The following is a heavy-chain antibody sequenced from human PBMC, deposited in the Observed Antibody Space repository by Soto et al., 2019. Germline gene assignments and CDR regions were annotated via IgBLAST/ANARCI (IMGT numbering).Heavy chain of an antibody. CDR1: GGTFSSYT. V-gene: IGHV1-69*02. Sequence: ASVKVSCKASGGTFSSYTISWVRQAPGQGLEWMGRIIPILGIANYAQKFQGRVTITADKSTSKAYMELSSLSSEDTAVYYCARGDRDYDILTGYRKESVFDYWGQGTLVTVSS. J-gene: IGHJ4*02. CDR2: IIPILGIA. CDR3: ARGDRDYDILTGYRKESVFDY. D-gene: IGHD3-9*01.